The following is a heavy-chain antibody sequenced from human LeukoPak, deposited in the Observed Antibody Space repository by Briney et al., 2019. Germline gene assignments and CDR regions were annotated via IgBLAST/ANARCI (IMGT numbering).Heavy chain of an antibody. Sequence: SETLSLTCTVSGGSISSYYWSWIRQPAGKGLEWIGRIYTSGSTNYNPSLKSRVTMSVDMSKNQFSLKLSSVTAADTAVYYCARVGYYDSSGYSLYWYFDLWSRGTLVTVSS. CDR3: ARVGYYDSSGYSLYWYFDL. V-gene: IGHV4-4*07. D-gene: IGHD3-22*01. J-gene: IGHJ2*01. CDR2: IYTSGST. CDR1: GGSISSYY.